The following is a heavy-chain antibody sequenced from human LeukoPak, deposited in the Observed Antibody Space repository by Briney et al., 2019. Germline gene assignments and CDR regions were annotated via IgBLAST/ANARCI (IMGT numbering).Heavy chain of an antibody. Sequence: GESLKISCKGSGYTFTTYWIGWVRQLPGEGLEWMGIIYPGDSDTRYSPSFQGQVTISADKSISTAYLQWRSLKASDTAIYYCATVGGAEYSSSQPFDYWGQETLVTVSS. CDR3: ATVGGAEYSSSQPFDY. D-gene: IGHD6-13*01. J-gene: IGHJ4*02. CDR1: GYTFTTYW. CDR2: IYPGDSDT. V-gene: IGHV5-51*01.